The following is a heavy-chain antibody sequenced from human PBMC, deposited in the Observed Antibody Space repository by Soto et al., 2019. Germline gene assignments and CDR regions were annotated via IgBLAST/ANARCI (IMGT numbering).Heavy chain of an antibody. Sequence: PGESLKISCKVSGYTFTSYWITCVRQMPGKGLEWMGRIDPSNSFTDYNPSFEGHVTLSADMSVSTAYLQWSGLKASDTAVYYCARHTGLGQIPFDYWGQGTPVTVSS. CDR3: ARHTGLGQIPFDY. J-gene: IGHJ4*02. CDR1: GYTFTSYW. V-gene: IGHV5-10-1*01. CDR2: IDPSNSFT.